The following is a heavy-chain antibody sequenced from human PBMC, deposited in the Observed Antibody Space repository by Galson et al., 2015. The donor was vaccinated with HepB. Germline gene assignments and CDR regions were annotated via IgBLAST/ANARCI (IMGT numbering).Heavy chain of an antibody. CDR2: IYIGGST. Sequence: SLRLSCAASGFTVSSNYMSWVRQAPGKGLEWVSVIYIGGSTFYADSVKGRFTISRDNSKNTLYLQMNSLRAEDTAVYFCARDGVASPNYFDSWGQGTLVTVSS. D-gene: IGHD3-3*01. CDR1: GFTVSSNY. V-gene: IGHV3-66*01. CDR3: ARDGVASPNYFDS. J-gene: IGHJ4*02.